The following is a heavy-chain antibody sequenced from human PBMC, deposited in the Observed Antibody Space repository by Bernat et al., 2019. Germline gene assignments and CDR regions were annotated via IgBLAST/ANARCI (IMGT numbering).Heavy chain of an antibody. CDR1: GFTFSEFA. D-gene: IGHD3-16*01. J-gene: IGHJ5*02. Sequence: QVQLVESGGGVVQPGRSLRLSCAASGFTFSEFAMHWVRQAPGKGLEWLAVISYDGSNTYYTESVKRRVTLSRDNTKNTLYLQMISLRAEDTALFFCARAGRHSTLWGWFDPWGQGTLVTVSS. CDR3: ARAGRHSTLWGWFDP. CDR2: ISYDGSNT. V-gene: IGHV3-30*04.